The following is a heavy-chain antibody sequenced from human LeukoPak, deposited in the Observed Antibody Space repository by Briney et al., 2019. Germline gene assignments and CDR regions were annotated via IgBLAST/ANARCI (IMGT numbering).Heavy chain of an antibody. D-gene: IGHD5-24*01. CDR3: ARERDGYKAFDY. CDR1: GFTFSSYS. CDR2: ISSSSSYI. Sequence: GGSLRLSCAASGFTFSSYSMNWVRQAPGKGLEWVSSISSSSSYIYYADSVKGRFTISRDNAKNSLYLQMNSLRAEDTAVYYCARERDGYKAFDYWGQGTLVTVSS. V-gene: IGHV3-21*01. J-gene: IGHJ4*02.